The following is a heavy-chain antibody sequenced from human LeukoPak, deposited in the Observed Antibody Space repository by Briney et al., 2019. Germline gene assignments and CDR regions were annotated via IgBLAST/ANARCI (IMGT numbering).Heavy chain of an antibody. V-gene: IGHV4-34*01. CDR3: ARKYCSSISCSYAFDF. Sequence: PSETLSLTCAVYGGSFSGYYWSWIRQPPGKGLEWIGEINHSGSTNYNPSLKSRVTISVDTSKNQFSLKLSSVTAADTAVYFCARKYCSSISCSYAFDFWGQGTMVTVSS. D-gene: IGHD2-2*01. J-gene: IGHJ3*01. CDR2: INHSGST. CDR1: GGSFSGYY.